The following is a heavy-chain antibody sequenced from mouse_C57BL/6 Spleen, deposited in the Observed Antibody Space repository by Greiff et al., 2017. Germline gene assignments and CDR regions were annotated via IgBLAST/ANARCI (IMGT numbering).Heavy chain of an antibody. CDR3: AVLYLDY. CDR1: GYTFTSYW. J-gene: IGHJ4*01. D-gene: IGHD2-12*01. V-gene: IGHV1-50*01. Sequence: QVHVKQPGAELVKPGASVKLSCKASGYTFTSYWMQWVKQRPGQGLEWIGEIDPSDSYTNYNQKFKGKATLTVDTSSSTAYMQLSSLTSEDSAVYYCAVLYLDYWGQGTSVTVSS. CDR2: IDPSDSYT.